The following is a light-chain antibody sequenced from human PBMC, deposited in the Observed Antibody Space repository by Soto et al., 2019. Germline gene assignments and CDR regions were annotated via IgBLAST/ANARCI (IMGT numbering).Light chain of an antibody. CDR1: SSNIGENT. Sequence: QSVLTQPPSASGTPGQRVTISCSGSSSNIGENTVNWYQQLPGTAPKLLIYSNNQRPSGVPDRFSGSKSGTSASLAISGLQSEDEADDYGAAWDDSLNGVVFGGGTKRTGL. J-gene: IGLJ2*01. CDR3: AAWDDSLNGVV. V-gene: IGLV1-44*01. CDR2: SNN.